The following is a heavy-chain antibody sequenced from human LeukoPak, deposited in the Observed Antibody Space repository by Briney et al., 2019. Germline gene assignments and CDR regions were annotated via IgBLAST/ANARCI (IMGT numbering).Heavy chain of an antibody. CDR1: GGSISSGYY. V-gene: IGHV4-34*01. J-gene: IGHJ4*02. CDR2: INHSGST. Sequence: SQTLSLTCTVSGGSISSGYYWSWIRQPPGKGLEWIGEINHSGSTNYNPSLKSRVTISVDTSKNQFSLKLSSVTAADTAVYYCARTDYDYVWGSYRDFDYWGQGTLVTVSS. D-gene: IGHD3-16*02. CDR3: ARTDYDYVWGSYRDFDY.